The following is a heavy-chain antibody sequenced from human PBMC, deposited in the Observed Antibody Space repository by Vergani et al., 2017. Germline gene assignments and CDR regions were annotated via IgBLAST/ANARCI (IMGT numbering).Heavy chain of an antibody. J-gene: IGHJ4*02. D-gene: IGHD2-15*01. CDR2: IRISDDYT. V-gene: IGHV3-23*01. CDR1: GFRVTTYY. Sequence: VELLESGGGLAQPGGSLRVSCSASGFRVTTYYMSWVRQAPGKGLEWVSVIRISDDYTFYADSVKGRFTISRDDSKNTLSLQMTALRAEDTAVYYCATELGYCGGGSCDRLYWGQGTLVTVTP. CDR3: ATELGYCGGGSCDRLY.